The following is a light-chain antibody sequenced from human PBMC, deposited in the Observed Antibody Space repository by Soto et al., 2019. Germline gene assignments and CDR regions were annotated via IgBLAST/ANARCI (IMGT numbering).Light chain of an antibody. Sequence: EIVMTQSPATLSVSPGERATLSCRASQSVSSKLAWYQHKPGQDPRLLIYGASTRATGIPARFSGSGSGTEFTLTISSLQSEDFAVYYCQHYSTWLWTFGQGTKVEIK. CDR1: QSVSSK. CDR3: QHYSTWLWT. CDR2: GAS. V-gene: IGKV3-15*01. J-gene: IGKJ1*01.